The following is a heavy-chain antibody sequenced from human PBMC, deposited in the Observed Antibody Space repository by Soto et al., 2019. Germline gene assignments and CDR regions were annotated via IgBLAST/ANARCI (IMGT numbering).Heavy chain of an antibody. CDR3: AKDTRAYCSGGSCDAFDI. CDR2: ISGSGGST. CDR1: GFTFSSYA. J-gene: IGHJ3*02. D-gene: IGHD2-15*01. V-gene: IGHV3-23*01. Sequence: EVQLLESGGGLVQPGGSLRLSCAASGFTFSSYAMSWVRQAPGKGLEWVSAISGSGGSTYYADSVKGRFTISRDNSKNTLYLQMNSLRAEDTAVYYCAKDTRAYCSGGSCDAFDIWGQGTMVTVSS.